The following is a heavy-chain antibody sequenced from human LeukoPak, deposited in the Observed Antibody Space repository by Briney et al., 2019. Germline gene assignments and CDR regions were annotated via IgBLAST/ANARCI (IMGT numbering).Heavy chain of an antibody. J-gene: IGHJ5*02. V-gene: IGHV4-59*02. Sequence: SETLSLTCTVSGGSVNNYDWSWIRQPPGKGLEYIGYIYYSGSTNYNPSPKSRVTISVDTSKNQFSLNLESVTAADTAVYYCARDRAEGGGYWFDPWGQGTLVTVSS. CDR1: GGSVNNYD. CDR3: ARDRAEGGGYWFDP. CDR2: IYYSGST. D-gene: IGHD5-12*01.